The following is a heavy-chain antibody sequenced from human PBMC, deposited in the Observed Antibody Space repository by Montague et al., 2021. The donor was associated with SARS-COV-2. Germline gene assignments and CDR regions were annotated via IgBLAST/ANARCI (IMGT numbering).Heavy chain of an antibody. CDR3: ASEGELGWLSYLDN. CDR1: GGSISSGSYY. CDR2: DDSSGIT. V-gene: IGHV4-61*02. J-gene: IGHJ4*02. Sequence: TLSLTCTVSGGSISSGSYYWSRHRPAAGKGLDWIRRDDSSGITNHNPSLGGRITISIATTANQFSLNLRSATAADTAVYFCASEGELGWLSYLDNWGQGTLVAVSS. D-gene: IGHD3-16*01.